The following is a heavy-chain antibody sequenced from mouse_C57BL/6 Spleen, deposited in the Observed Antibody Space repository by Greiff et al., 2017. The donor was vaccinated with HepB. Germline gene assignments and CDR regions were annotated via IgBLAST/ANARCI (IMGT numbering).Heavy chain of an antibody. D-gene: IGHD2-1*01. CDR3: ARSGNYWYFDV. CDR2: IYPGDGDT. Sequence: VKLMESGPELVKPGASVKISCKASGYAFSSSWMNWVKQRPGKGLEWIGRIYPGDGDTNDNGKFKGKATLTAYKSSSTAYMQLSILTSEDSAVYFCARSGNYWYFDVWGTGTTVTVSS. CDR1: GYAFSSSW. J-gene: IGHJ1*03. V-gene: IGHV1-82*01.